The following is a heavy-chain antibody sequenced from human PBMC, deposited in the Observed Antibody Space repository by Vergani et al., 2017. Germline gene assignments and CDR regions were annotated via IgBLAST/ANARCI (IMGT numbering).Heavy chain of an antibody. CDR3: ARAPISYCSSTSCLYYYYYYYMDV. D-gene: IGHD2-2*01. Sequence: QVQLVQSGAEVKKPGSSVKVSCKASGGTFSSYAISWVRQAPGQGLEWMGRIIPIFGTANYAQKFQGRVTITADESTSTAYMELSSLRSEDTAVYYCARAPISYCSSTSCLYYYYYYYMDVGGKGTTVTVSS. CDR2: IIPIFGTA. CDR1: GGTFSSYA. V-gene: IGHV1-69*18. J-gene: IGHJ6*03.